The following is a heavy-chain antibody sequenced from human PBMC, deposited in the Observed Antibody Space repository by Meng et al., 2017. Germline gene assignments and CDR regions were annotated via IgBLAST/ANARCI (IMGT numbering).Heavy chain of an antibody. J-gene: IGHJ4*02. CDR2: INTNTGNP. CDR3: ARMGIAVAGTLGWEDY. V-gene: IGHV7-4-1*02. D-gene: IGHD6-19*01. Sequence: VQCVQLGSELTRPGASGKVSCNVSGYTFTSYVRNWVRQAPGKGLEWMGWINTNTGNPTYAQGFTGRFVFSLDTSVSTAYLQISSLKAEDTAVYYCARMGIAVAGTLGWEDYWGQGTLVTVSS. CDR1: GYTFTSYV.